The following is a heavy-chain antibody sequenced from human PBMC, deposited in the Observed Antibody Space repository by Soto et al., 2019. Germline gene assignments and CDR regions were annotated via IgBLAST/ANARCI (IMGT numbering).Heavy chain of an antibody. CDR1: GYTFTSYA. Sequence: ASVKVSCKASGYTFTSYAMHWVRQAPGQRLEWMGLINAGNGNTKYSQKFQGRVTITRDTSASTAYMELSSLRSEDTAVYYCARDGYYDFWSGYYILDYYYYGMDVWGQGTTVTVSS. V-gene: IGHV1-3*01. CDR3: ARDGYYDFWSGYYILDYYYYGMDV. J-gene: IGHJ6*02. D-gene: IGHD3-3*01. CDR2: INAGNGNT.